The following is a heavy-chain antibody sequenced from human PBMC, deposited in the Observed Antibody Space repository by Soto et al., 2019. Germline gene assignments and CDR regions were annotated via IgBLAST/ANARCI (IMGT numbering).Heavy chain of an antibody. CDR3: ARGGRYPKSDDYYGMDV. V-gene: IGHV1-69*01. D-gene: IGHD1-20*01. J-gene: IGHJ6*02. Sequence: QVQLVQSGAEVKKPGSSVKVSCKASGGTFSTYSISWVRQAPGQGLEWMGGSPPIFGTSKYAQNFQGRGTITADESTSTAYMELSSLRSDDTAVYYCARGGRYPKSDDYYGMDVWGQGTTVTVSS. CDR2: SPPIFGTS. CDR1: GGTFSTYS.